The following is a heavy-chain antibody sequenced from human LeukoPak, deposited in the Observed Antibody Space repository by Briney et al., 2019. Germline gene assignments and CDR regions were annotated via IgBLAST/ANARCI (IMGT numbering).Heavy chain of an antibody. CDR3: ARVRLDRSERNLDAFEN. D-gene: IGHD1-14*01. J-gene: IGHJ3*02. V-gene: IGHV4-59*01. Sequence: SETLSLTCTVSGGSISSYYWSWIRQPPGKGLEWIGYIYYSGSTNYNPSLKSRVTISVDTSKNQFSLKLSSVTAADTAVYFCARVRLDRSERNLDAFENWGQGTMVTVSS. CDR1: GGSISSYY. CDR2: IYYSGST.